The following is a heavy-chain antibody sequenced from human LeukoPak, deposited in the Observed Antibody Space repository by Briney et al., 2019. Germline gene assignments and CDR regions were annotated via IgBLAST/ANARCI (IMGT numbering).Heavy chain of an antibody. CDR1: GFIFSSYD. CDR3: ARGESFAFDV. V-gene: IGHV3-23*01. CDR2: ISRAGDRT. Sequence: GGSLRLSCVGSGFIFSSYDMGWVRQAPGKGLEWGSSISRAGDRTYYEDSVKGRFTFSRDNSRNTMYLQMNSPRAEDTAVYYCARGESFAFDVWGQGTVVTVSS. J-gene: IGHJ3*01.